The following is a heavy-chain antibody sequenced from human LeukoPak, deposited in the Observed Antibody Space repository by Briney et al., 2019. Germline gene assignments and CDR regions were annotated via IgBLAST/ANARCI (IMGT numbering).Heavy chain of an antibody. CDR3: AIEGYYDYVWGSYRYTFDY. CDR2: IIPIFGTA. V-gene: IGHV1-69*06. CDR1: VNTFPSYG. D-gene: IGHD3-16*02. J-gene: IGHJ4*02. Sequence: SVKVSCKAPVNTFPSYGITWVRQAPGKGLEWMEGIIPIFGTANYAQKFQGRVTITADKSTSTAYMELSSLRSEDTAVYYCAIEGYYDYVWGSYRYTFDYWGQGTLVTVSS.